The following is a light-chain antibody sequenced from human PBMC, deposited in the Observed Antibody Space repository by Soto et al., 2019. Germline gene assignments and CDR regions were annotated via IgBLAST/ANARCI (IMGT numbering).Light chain of an antibody. CDR1: QSVSSY. CDR2: DAS. Sequence: EIVLTQSPATLSLSPGERATLSCRASQSVSSYLAWYQQKPGQAPRLLIYDASNRATGITARFSGSGSGTDFTLTISRLEPEDFAVYYCQQRSKWPPTITFGHGTRREIK. CDR3: QQRSKWPPTIT. J-gene: IGKJ5*01. V-gene: IGKV3-11*01.